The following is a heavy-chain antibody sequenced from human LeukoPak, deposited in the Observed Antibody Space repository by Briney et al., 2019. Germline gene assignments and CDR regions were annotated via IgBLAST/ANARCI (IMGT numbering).Heavy chain of an antibody. Sequence: SETLSLXCAVYGGSFSGYYWSWIRQPLGKGLEWIGEINHSGSTNYNPSLKSRVTISVDTSKNQFSLKLSSVTAADTAVYYCARGVSSGWYARRAYYFDYWGQGTLVTVSS. D-gene: IGHD6-19*01. CDR3: ARGVSSGWYARRAYYFDY. CDR2: INHSGST. J-gene: IGHJ4*02. V-gene: IGHV4-34*01. CDR1: GGSFSGYY.